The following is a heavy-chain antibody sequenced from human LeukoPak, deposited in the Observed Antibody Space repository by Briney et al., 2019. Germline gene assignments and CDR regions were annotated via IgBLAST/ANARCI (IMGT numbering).Heavy chain of an antibody. D-gene: IGHD3-10*01. J-gene: IGHJ4*02. Sequence: GASVKVSCKASGYTFTGYYMHWVRQAPGQGLEWMGWISPNSGGTNYAQKFQGRVTMTRDTSISTAYMELSRLRSDDTAVYYCARDLFTMVRGVINALVYWGQGTLVTVSS. V-gene: IGHV1-2*02. CDR1: GYTFTGYY. CDR3: ARDLFTMVRGVINALVY. CDR2: ISPNSGGT.